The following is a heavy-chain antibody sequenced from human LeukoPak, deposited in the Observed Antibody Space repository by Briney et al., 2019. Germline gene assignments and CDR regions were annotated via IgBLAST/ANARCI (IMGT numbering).Heavy chain of an antibody. J-gene: IGHJ3*02. CDR2: IYTSGST. V-gene: IGHV4-61*02. CDR3: ATEQGYSSGWYPEAFDI. CDR1: GGSISSGSYY. Sequence: PSETLSLTCTVSGGSISSGSYYWSWIRQPAGKGLECIGRIYTSGSTNYNPSLKSRVTISVDTSKNQSSLKLSSVTAADTAVYSCATEQGYSSGWYPEAFDIWGQGTMVTVSS. D-gene: IGHD6-19*01.